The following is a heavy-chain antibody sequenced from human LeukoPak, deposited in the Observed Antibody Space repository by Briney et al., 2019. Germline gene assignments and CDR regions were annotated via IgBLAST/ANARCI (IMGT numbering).Heavy chain of an antibody. V-gene: IGHV3-30-3*01. CDR3: AYSSSPRAFDY. J-gene: IGHJ4*01. D-gene: IGHD6-13*01. Sequence: GGSLRLSCAASGFTFSSYAMHWVRQAPGKGLEWVAVISYDGSNKYYADSVKGRFTIPRDNSKNTLYLQMNSLRAEDTAVYYCAYSSSPRAFDYWGHGTLAIVSS. CDR2: ISYDGSNK. CDR1: GFTFSSYA.